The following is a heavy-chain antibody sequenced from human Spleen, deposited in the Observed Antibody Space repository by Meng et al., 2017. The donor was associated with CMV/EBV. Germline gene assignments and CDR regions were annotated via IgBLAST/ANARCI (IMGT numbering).Heavy chain of an antibody. CDR2: VSGFNGNT. Sequence: ASVKVSCKSSGYSFTAYGLNWVRQAPGQGLEWMGSVSGFNGNTKYAQNIQDRVTMTIDTSTGTAYMELRGLRSDDTAIYYCARKTLPGYFDYWGQGTLVTVSS. D-gene: IGHD1-14*01. CDR1: GYSFTAYG. J-gene: IGHJ4*02. V-gene: IGHV1-18*01. CDR3: ARKTLPGYFDY.